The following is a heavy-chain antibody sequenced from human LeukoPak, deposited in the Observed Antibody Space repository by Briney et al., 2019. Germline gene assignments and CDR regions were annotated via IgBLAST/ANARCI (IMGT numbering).Heavy chain of an antibody. Sequence: SETLPLTRVVYIESFIGYYWTGIRPPPAKGLEWIGETNYSGSTNYNSSLKSRVTMSVDTSKNQCSLKLISLIAADTAVYYCVRARGDLSLDYWGRGTPVTVSS. CDR1: IESFIGYY. J-gene: IGHJ4*02. D-gene: IGHD2-21*01. CDR2: TNYSGST. V-gene: IGHV4-34*01. CDR3: VRARGDLSLDY.